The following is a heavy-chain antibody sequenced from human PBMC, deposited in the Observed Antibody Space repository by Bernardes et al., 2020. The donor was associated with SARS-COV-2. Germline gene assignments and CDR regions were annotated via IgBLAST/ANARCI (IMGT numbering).Heavy chain of an antibody. CDR3: ARGFDY. CDR1: GCSISAYS. CDR2: LYYTGST. J-gene: IGHJ4*02. V-gene: IGHV4-59*01. Sequence: SETLCLTCTVSGCSISAYSWSWFRQPPGKGLEWIGYLYYTGSTNYNPSLQSRVTISVDTSKNQFSLKLSSVTAADTAVYYCARGFDYWGQGILVTVSS.